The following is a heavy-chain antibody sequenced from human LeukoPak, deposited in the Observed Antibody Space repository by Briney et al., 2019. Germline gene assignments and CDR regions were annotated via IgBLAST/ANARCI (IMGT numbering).Heavy chain of an antibody. CDR1: GFTFSSYG. J-gene: IGHJ4*02. V-gene: IGHV3-23*01. Sequence: PGGSLRLSCAASGFTFSSYGMSWVRQAPGKGLEWVSAISGSGGSTYYADSVKGRFTISRDNSKNTLYLQMNSLRAEDTAVYYCAKGGRFGELLNDYWGQGTLVTVSS. D-gene: IGHD3-10*01. CDR3: AKGGRFGELLNDY. CDR2: ISGSGGST.